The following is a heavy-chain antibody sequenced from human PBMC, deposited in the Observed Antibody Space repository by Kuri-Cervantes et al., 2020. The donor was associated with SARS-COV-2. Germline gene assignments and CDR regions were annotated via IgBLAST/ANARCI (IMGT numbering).Heavy chain of an antibody. D-gene: IGHD2-2*02. J-gene: IGHJ6*03. Sequence: GGSLRLSCAASGFTFSDYYMSWIRQAPGKGLEWVSYISSSGSTIYYADSVKGRFTIPRDNAKNSLYLQMNSLRAEDTAVYYCARGVVPAAIRYYYYYYMDVWGKGTTVTVSS. CDR3: ARGVVPAAIRYYYYYYMDV. CDR2: ISSSGSTI. V-gene: IGHV3-11*04. CDR1: GFTFSDYY.